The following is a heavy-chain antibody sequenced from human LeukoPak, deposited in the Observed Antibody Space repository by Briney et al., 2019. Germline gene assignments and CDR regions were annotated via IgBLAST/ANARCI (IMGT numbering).Heavy chain of an antibody. D-gene: IGHD4-17*01. CDR2: ISSSSSYI. CDR3: AKGATVTTGEGYFDY. CDR1: GFTFSSYE. J-gene: IGHJ4*02. Sequence: GGSLRLSCAASGFTFSSYEMNWVRQAPGKGLEWVSSISSSSSYIHYADSVKGRFTISRDNAKNSLYLQMNSLRAEDMALYYCAKGATVTTGEGYFDYWGQGTLVTVSS. V-gene: IGHV3-21*04.